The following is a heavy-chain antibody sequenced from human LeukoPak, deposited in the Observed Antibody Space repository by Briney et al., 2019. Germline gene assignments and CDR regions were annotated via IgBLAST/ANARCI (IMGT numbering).Heavy chain of an antibody. V-gene: IGHV1-18*01. CDR2: ISAYNGNT. CDR3: AVGYCSGGSCHRADYYYMDV. CDR1: GYTFTSYG. D-gene: IGHD2-15*01. J-gene: IGHJ6*03. Sequence: ASVKVSCKASGYTFTSYGISWVRQAPGQGLEWMGWISAYNGNTNYAQKLQGRVTMTTDTSTSTAYMELRSLRSDDTAVYYCAVGYCSGGSCHRADYYYMDVWGKGTTVTVSS.